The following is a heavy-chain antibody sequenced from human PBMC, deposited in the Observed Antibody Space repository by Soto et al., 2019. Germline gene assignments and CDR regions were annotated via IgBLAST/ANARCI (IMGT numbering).Heavy chain of an antibody. CDR2: IDRSGAST. J-gene: IGHJ4*02. Sequence: EVQLVESGGGLVQPGGSLRLSCAASGFTFSTYAMSWVSQAPGQGLEWVSAIDRSGASTYYADSVRGRFTFSRDNSRGTLFLEMNSLRAEDTAVYYCAKGSSGGRPYYFDFWGQGTLVTVSS. D-gene: IGHD2-8*02. CDR1: GFTFSTYA. V-gene: IGHV3-23*04. CDR3: AKGSSGGRPYYFDF.